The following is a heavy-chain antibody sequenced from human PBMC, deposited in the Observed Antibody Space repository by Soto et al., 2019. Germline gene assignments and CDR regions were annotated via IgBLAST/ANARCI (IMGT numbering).Heavy chain of an antibody. V-gene: IGHV3-30*18. CDR2: ISYDGSNK. CDR1: GFTFSSYG. CDR3: ANVRGGPAAHYYYGMDV. J-gene: IGHJ6*02. D-gene: IGHD6-13*01. Sequence: QVQLVESGGGVVQPGRSLRLSCAASGFTFSSYGMHWVRQAPVKGLEWVAVISYDGSNKYYADSVKGRFTISRDNSKNTLYLQMNSMRAEDTAVYYCANVRGGPAAHYYYGMDVWGQGTTVTVSS.